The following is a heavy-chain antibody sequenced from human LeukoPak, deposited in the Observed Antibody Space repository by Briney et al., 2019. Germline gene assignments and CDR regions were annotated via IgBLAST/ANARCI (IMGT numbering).Heavy chain of an antibody. CDR3: ARMSYGSYWYFDL. D-gene: IGHD1-26*01. V-gene: IGHV4-39*01. Sequence: SETLSLTCTVSGGSISSSNYYWGWIRQPPGKGLEWVGSIYHSGSTYYNPSLKSRVTISVDMSKNQFSLKLRSVTAADTAVYYCARMSYGSYWYFDLWGRGTLVTVSS. CDR2: IYHSGST. J-gene: IGHJ2*01. CDR1: GGSISSSNYY.